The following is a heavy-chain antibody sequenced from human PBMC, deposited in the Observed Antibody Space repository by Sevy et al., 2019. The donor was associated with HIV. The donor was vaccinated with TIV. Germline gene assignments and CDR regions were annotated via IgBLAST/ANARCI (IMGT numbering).Heavy chain of an antibody. J-gene: IGHJ6*02. Sequence: GGSLRLSCAASGFTFSSYGMHWVRQAPGKGLEWVAVIYYDGKNEYYADSVKGRFTISRDNSKNTLYLQMNSLRAEDTAGYYCSRAGVCSGGSCYYYGMDVWGQGTTVTVSS. CDR3: SRAGVCSGGSCYYYGMDV. V-gene: IGHV3-33*01. CDR2: IYYDGKNE. D-gene: IGHD2-15*01. CDR1: GFTFSSYG.